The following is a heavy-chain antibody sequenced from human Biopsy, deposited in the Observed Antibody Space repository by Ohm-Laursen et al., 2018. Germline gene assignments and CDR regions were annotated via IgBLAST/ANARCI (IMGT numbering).Heavy chain of an antibody. J-gene: IGHJ5*01. CDR3: ARDASQGFDS. CDR1: GFSFSSYG. CDR2: ISDDGRNK. Sequence: SSLRLSCSASGFSFSSYGMHWVRQAPGKGLEWVAVISDDGRNKYYIDSVRGRFTISRDNAKNTLYLYMSSLTVEDTAVYFCARDASQGFDSWGQGTLVTVSS. V-gene: IGHV3-30*03.